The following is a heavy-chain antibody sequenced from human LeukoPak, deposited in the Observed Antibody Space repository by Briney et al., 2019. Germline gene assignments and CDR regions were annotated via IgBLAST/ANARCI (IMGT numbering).Heavy chain of an antibody. J-gene: IGHJ4*02. Sequence: WASVKVSCKASGYTFTSYDINWVRQATGQGLEWMGWMNPNSGNTGYAQKFQGRVTMTRNTSISTAYMELSSLRSEDTAVYYWARGGGGYYDILTGYYNEDYWGQGTLVTVSS. V-gene: IGHV1-8*01. CDR2: MNPNSGNT. D-gene: IGHD3-9*01. CDR1: GYTFTSYD. CDR3: ARGGGGYYDILTGYYNEDY.